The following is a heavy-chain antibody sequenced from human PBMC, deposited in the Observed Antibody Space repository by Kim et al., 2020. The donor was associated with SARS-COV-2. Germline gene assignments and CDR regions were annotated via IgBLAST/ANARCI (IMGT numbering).Heavy chain of an antibody. D-gene: IGHD3-10*01. J-gene: IGHJ4*02. CDR1: GGSISSSSYY. V-gene: IGHV4-39*01. Sequence: SETLSLTCTVSGGSISSSSYYWGWIRQPPGKGLEWIGSIYYSGRTYYNPSLKSRVTISVDTSKNQFSLKLSSVTAADTAVYYCARHGYGSGSWGFDYWGQGTLVTVSS. CDR2: IYYSGRT. CDR3: ARHGYGSGSWGFDY.